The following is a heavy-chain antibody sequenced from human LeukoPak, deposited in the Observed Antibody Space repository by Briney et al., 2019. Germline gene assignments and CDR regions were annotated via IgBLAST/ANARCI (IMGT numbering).Heavy chain of an antibody. J-gene: IGHJ4*02. CDR1: DSSLTFYW. D-gene: IGHD3-16*01. Sequence: GESLTISCKDFDSSLTFYWISWVREMPGKGLEWMGKIALSDSQATYNPSLQGHVTISADKCINTVYLYWSRLEDSDYAMYYCTWGTSSTKIDSWGQGTLVTVSS. CDR3: TWGTSSTKIDS. CDR2: IALSDSQA. V-gene: IGHV5-10-1*01.